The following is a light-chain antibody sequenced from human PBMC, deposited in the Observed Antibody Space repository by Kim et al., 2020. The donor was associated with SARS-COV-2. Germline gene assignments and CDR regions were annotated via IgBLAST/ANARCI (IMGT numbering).Light chain of an antibody. CDR3: QQYNNWPFT. CDR2: GAS. V-gene: IGKV3-15*01. Sequence: EYPGERATLSCRASQSVSSNLAWYQQKPGQAPRLLIYGASTRATGIPARFSGSGSGTEFTLTISSLQSEDFAIYYCQQYNNWPFTFGPGTKVDIK. J-gene: IGKJ3*01. CDR1: QSVSSN.